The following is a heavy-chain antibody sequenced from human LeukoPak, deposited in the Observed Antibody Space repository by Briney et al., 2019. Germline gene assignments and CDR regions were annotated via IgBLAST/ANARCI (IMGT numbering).Heavy chain of an antibody. CDR3: ASRRSSWYRGGYFDY. J-gene: IGHJ4*02. CDR2: IYYSGST. Sequence: KPSETLSFTCTVSGGSISSSSYYWGWIRQPPGKGLEWIGSIYYSGSTYYKPYLKSKVTISVHTSKNQFSLKLSSVTAADTAVYYCASRRSSWYRGGYFDYWGQGTLVTVSS. V-gene: IGHV4-39*01. CDR1: GGSISSSSYY. D-gene: IGHD6-13*01.